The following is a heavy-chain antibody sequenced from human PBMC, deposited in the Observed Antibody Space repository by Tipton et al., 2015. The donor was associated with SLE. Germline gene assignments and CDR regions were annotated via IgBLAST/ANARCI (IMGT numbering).Heavy chain of an antibody. V-gene: IGHV3-33*08. CDR3: ARDGGGAYSGRHDY. D-gene: IGHD1-26*01. CDR2: IWFDGSNK. J-gene: IGHJ4*02. Sequence: SLRLSCAASGFTFSIYGMHWVRQAPGKGLEWVAFIWFDGSNKYYEDSVQGRFTISRDNSKNTLYLQMSSLRAEDTAVYYCARDGGGAYSGRHDYWGQGTLVTVSS. CDR1: GFTFSIYG.